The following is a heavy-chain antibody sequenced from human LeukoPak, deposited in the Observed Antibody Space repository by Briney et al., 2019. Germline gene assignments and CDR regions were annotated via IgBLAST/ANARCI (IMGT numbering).Heavy chain of an antibody. CDR2: ISGSGGST. J-gene: IGHJ4*02. V-gene: IGHV3-23*01. Sequence: GGSLRLSCAASGFTFSSYAMSWGRQAPGKGLEWVSAISGSGGSTYYADSVKGRFTISRDKSKNTLYLQMNSLRAEDTAVYYCAKGPRYCSSTSCYFFDYWGQGTLVTVSS. D-gene: IGHD2-2*01. CDR3: AKGPRYCSSTSCYFFDY. CDR1: GFTFSSYA.